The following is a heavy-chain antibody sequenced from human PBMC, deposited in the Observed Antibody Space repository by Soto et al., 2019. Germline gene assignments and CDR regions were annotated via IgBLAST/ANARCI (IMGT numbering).Heavy chain of an antibody. J-gene: IGHJ4*02. CDR3: ARLAKEENPKVGSWYFFDY. Sequence: SETLSLTCIVSGGSIGSGGYFYSWIRQHPGQGLEWIGSIYYSGRTYYNASLQSRLSMSVDTSKNHFSLKLTSVTAADTAVYFCARLAKEENPKVGSWYFFDYWGQGVMVTVSS. CDR2: IYYSGRT. D-gene: IGHD1-26*01. CDR1: GGSIGSGGYF. V-gene: IGHV4-31*03.